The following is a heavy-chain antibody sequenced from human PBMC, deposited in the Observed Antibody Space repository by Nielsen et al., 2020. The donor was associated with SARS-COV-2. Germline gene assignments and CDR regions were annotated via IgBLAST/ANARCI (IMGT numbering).Heavy chain of an antibody. CDR1: GFTFSSFG. Sequence: GESLKISCAASGFTFSSFGMYWVRQAPGKGLEWVAVISFDGSNTYYADSVKGRFTISRDNFKNTLYLQMNSLRAEDTAMYYCARNFYGSGSYPFDPWGQGTLVTVSS. J-gene: IGHJ5*02. CDR3: ARNFYGSGSYPFDP. CDR2: ISFDGSNT. V-gene: IGHV3-33*05. D-gene: IGHD3-10*01.